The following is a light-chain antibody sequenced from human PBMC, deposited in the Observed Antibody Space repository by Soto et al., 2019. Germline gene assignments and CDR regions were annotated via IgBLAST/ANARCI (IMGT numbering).Light chain of an antibody. J-gene: IGLJ2*01. V-gene: IGLV1-44*01. CDR3: AAWDDSLKGVV. Sequence: QSVLTQPPSASGTPGQRVTLSCSGSSSNIGSNTVSWYQQRPGTAPKLLIHGNNQRPSGVTDRFSGAKSGTSDSLAISGLQSEDEADYYCAAWDDSLKGVVFGGGTKLTVL. CDR1: SSNIGSNT. CDR2: GNN.